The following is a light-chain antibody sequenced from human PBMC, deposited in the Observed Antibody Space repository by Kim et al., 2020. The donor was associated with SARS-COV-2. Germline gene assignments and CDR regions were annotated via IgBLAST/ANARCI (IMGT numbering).Light chain of an antibody. J-gene: IGKJ5*01. CDR2: GAS. CDR3: QQYGSSPPT. CDR1: QRVSSNY. V-gene: IGKV3-20*01. Sequence: SPGERATPSCMASQRVSSNYLAWYQQKPGQAPRLLIYGASSRATGIPDRFSGSGSGTDFTLTISRLEPEDFAVYYCQQYGSSPPTFGQGTRLEIK.